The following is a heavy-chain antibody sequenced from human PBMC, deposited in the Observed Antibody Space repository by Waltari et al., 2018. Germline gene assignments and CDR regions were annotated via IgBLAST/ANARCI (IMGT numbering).Heavy chain of an antibody. CDR3: AREARRNMDV. J-gene: IGHJ6*03. CDR1: GGSISSYY. CDR2: IYDSGST. V-gene: IGHV4-59*01. Sequence: QVQLQESGPGLVKPSETLSLTCTVSGGSISSYYWSWSRPPQGKGLEWLGYIYDSGSTNYNPSLKSRVTISVDTSKNQFSLKLSSVTAADTAVYYCAREARRNMDVWGKGTTVTVSS.